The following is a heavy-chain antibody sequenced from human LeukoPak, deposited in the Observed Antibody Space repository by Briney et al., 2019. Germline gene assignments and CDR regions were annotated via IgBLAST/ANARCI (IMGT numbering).Heavy chain of an antibody. CDR2: INHSGST. V-gene: IGHV4-34*10. CDR1: GGSFSGYY. J-gene: IGHJ1*01. CDR3: ARSYSGSFLY. Sequence: SETLSLTCAVYGGSFSGYYWSWIRQPPGKGLEWIGEINHSGSTNYNPSLKSRVTISLDPSKNQFYLRLSSVTAAATAVYYCARSYSGSFLYWGQGSLVTVSS. D-gene: IGHD1-26*01.